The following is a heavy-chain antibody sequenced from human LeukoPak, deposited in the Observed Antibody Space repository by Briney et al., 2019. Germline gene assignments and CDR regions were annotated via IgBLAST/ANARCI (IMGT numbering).Heavy chain of an antibody. J-gene: IGHJ4*02. CDR1: GGSFSGYY. Sequence: SETLSLTCAVYGGSFSGYYWSWIRQPPGKGLEWIGEINHSGSTNYNPSLKSRVTISVDTSKNQFSLKLSSVTAANTAVYYCAMLVPAPITPFEGIAAAGNVVDYWGQGTLVTVSS. D-gene: IGHD6-13*01. CDR2: INHSGST. V-gene: IGHV4-34*01. CDR3: AMLVPAPITPFEGIAAAGNVVDY.